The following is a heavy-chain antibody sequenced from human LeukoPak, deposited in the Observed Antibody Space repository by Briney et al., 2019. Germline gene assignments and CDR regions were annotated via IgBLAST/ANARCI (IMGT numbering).Heavy chain of an antibody. Sequence: ASVKVSCKVSGYTLTELSMHWVRQAPGKGLEWMGGFDPEDGETIYAQKFQGRVTMTRDMSTTTDYMELSSLRSEDTAVYYCARDNSVGDVAWWFDPWGQGTLVTVSS. CDR2: FDPEDGET. V-gene: IGHV1-24*01. CDR3: ARDNSVGDVAWWFDP. D-gene: IGHD1-26*01. CDR1: GYTLTELS. J-gene: IGHJ5*02.